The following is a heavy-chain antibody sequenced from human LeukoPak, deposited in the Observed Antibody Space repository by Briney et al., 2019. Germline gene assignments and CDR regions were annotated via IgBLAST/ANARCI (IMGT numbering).Heavy chain of an antibody. V-gene: IGHV3-74*01. CDR2: INTDGSST. J-gene: IGHJ4*02. CDR1: GFTFTNYW. Sequence: GGSLRLSCAASGFTFTNYWMHWVRQAPGKGLVWVSHINTDGSSTNYADSVKGRFTISRDNAKNTLYLQMNSLRAEDTAVYYCARDPGAYFDYWGQGTLATVSS. D-gene: IGHD3-16*01. CDR3: ARDPGAYFDY.